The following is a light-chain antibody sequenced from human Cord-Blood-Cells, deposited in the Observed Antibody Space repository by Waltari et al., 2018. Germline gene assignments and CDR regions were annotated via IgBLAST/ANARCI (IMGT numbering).Light chain of an antibody. CDR2: AAS. V-gene: IGKV1-39*01. J-gene: IGKJ1*01. CDR1: QSISSY. Sequence: DIQMTQSPSSLSASVGDRVTITCRASQSISSYLNWYQQKPGKAHKLLIYAASSLQSGVPSRFSGSGSETDFTLNISSLQPEDFATYYCQQSYSTLGTFGQGTKVEIK. CDR3: QQSYSTLGT.